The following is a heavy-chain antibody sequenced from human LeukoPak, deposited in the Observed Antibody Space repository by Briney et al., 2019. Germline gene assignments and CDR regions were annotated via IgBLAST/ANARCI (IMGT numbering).Heavy chain of an antibody. V-gene: IGHV1-69*13. CDR3: ARAYDILTGYSHFDY. D-gene: IGHD3-9*01. Sequence: SVKVSCKASGYTFTSYDINWVRQAPGQGLEWMGGIIPIFGTANYAQKFQGRVTITADESTSTAYMELSSLRSEDTAVYYCARAYDILTGYSHFDYWGQGTLVTVSS. J-gene: IGHJ4*02. CDR1: GYTFTSYD. CDR2: IIPIFGTA.